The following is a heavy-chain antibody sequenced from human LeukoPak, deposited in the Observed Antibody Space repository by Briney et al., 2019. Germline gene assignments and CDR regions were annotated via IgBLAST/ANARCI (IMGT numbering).Heavy chain of an antibody. CDR3: ARDVQAGY. CDR2: IETISTYI. CDR1: GFTFSSDT. V-gene: IGHV3-21*01. J-gene: IGHJ4*02. Sequence: GGSLRLSCAASGFTFSSDTLNWVRQAPGRGLEWVSSIETISTYIYYADSVRGRFTISRDNAKNSLYLQMNSLRAEDTAVYYCARDVQAGYWGQGTLVTVSS. D-gene: IGHD6-6*01.